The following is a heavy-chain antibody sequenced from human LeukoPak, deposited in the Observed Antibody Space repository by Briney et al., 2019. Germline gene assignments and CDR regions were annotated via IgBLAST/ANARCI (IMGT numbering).Heavy chain of an antibody. CDR1: GFTFSSYW. CDR2: INSDGSST. Sequence: GGSLRLSCAASGFTFSSYWMHWVRQAPGKGLVWVSRINSDGSSTSYADSVKGRVTISRDNAKNTLYLQMNSLRAEDTAVYYCAGDGGLERYFDYWGQGTLVTVSS. D-gene: IGHD1-1*01. J-gene: IGHJ4*02. CDR3: AGDGGLERYFDY. V-gene: IGHV3-74*01.